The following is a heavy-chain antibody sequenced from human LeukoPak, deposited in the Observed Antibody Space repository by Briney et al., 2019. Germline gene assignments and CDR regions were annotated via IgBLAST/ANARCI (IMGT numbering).Heavy chain of an antibody. J-gene: IGHJ4*02. D-gene: IGHD5-12*01. V-gene: IGHV3-74*01. CDR1: GFTFSNYW. Sequence: GGSLRLSCAASGFTFSNYWMHWVRQAPGKGLIWVSRINSDGSTTTYADSVTGRFTISRDNAKNTLYLQMDSLRAEDTAIYYCAKIPSATENFDYWGQGTLVMVSS. CDR2: INSDGSTT. CDR3: AKIPSATENFDY.